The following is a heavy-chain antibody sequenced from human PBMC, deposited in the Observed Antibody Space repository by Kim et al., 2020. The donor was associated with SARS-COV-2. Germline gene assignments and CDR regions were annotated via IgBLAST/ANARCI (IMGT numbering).Heavy chain of an antibody. CDR3: ARHVGITMIVVVIRGWFDP. Sequence: RVTISVDTSKNQFSMKLSSVTAADTAVYYCARHVGITMIVVVIRGWFDPWGQGTLVTVSS. V-gene: IGHV4-39*01. J-gene: IGHJ5*02. D-gene: IGHD3-22*01.